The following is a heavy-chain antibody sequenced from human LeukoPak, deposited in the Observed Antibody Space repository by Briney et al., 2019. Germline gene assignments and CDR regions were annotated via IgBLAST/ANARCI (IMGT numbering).Heavy chain of an antibody. V-gene: IGHV1-2*02. J-gene: IGHJ4*02. CDR3: ARGSMITVGDLPDY. CDR1: GYTFTSYG. D-gene: IGHD3-16*01. Sequence: ASVKVSCKASGYTFTSYGISWVRQAPGHGLEWVGRIDPNNGVTKYAQKFQDRVTMTREMSISTANMELSRLRSDDTAVYFCARGSMITVGDLPDYWRQGTLVSVSS. CDR2: IDPNNGVT.